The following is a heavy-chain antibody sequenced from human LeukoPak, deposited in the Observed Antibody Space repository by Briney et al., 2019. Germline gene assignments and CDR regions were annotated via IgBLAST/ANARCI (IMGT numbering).Heavy chain of an antibody. D-gene: IGHD3-10*01. V-gene: IGHV1-3*01. Sequence: ASVKVSCKASGYTFTSYAMHWVRQAPGQRLEWMGWINAGNGNTKYSQKFQGRVTITRDTSASTAYMELSSLRSEDTAVYYCARAGEVLLWFGEFHWFDPWGQGTLVTVSS. J-gene: IGHJ5*02. CDR2: INAGNGNT. CDR1: GYTFTSYA. CDR3: ARAGEVLLWFGEFHWFDP.